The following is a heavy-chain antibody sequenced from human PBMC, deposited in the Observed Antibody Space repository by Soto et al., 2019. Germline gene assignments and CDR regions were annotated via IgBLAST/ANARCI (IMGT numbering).Heavy chain of an antibody. CDR2: VHHSWGS. CDR3: ARQGFGPLHGLVDV. D-gene: IGHD3-10*01. J-gene: IGHJ6*02. Sequence: QVQLQESGPGLVKPSETMSLSCTVSGGSISSYYWSWFRQSPGKRMEWIGYVHHSWGSSYNPSLQSRVAISLATHKSQFSLKVTSVTATDTAVYYCARQGFGPLHGLVDVWGQGTTVTVSS. V-gene: IGHV4-59*08. CDR1: GGSISSYY.